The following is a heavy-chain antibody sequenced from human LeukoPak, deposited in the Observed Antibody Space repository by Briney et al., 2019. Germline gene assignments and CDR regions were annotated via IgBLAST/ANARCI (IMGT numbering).Heavy chain of an antibody. Sequence: SETLSLTCTVSGGSISSSSYYWGWIRQPPGKGLEWIGSIYYSGSTYYNPSLKSRVTISVDTSKNQFSLKLSSVTAADTAVYYCARDHQQRAAGTSMWDYYYGMDVWGQGTTVTVSS. CDR3: ARDHQQRAAGTSMWDYYYGMDV. V-gene: IGHV4-39*07. J-gene: IGHJ6*02. CDR2: IYYSGST. CDR1: GGSISSSSYY. D-gene: IGHD6-13*01.